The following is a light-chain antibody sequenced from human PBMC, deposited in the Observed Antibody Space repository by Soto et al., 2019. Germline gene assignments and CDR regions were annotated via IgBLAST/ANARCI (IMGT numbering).Light chain of an antibody. V-gene: IGLV1-47*02. CDR1: NSNIGSNF. Sequence: QSVLTQPPSASGTPGQTVTISCSGNNSNIGSNFVFWYQQFPGMAPKLLIHSDDQRPSGVPDRFSGSKSGTSASLAISGLRAEDEAEYHCAAWDDILFAAFGGGTKLTVL. CDR3: AAWDDILFAA. J-gene: IGLJ3*02. CDR2: SDD.